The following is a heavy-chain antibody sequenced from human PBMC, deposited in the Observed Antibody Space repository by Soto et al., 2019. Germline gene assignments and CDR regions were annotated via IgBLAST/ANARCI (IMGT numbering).Heavy chain of an antibody. Sequence: PSETLSLTCAFYVGSFSGYYWRWIRQPPGKGLEWIGEINHSGSTNYNPSLKSRVTISVDTSKNQFSLKLSSVTAADTAVYYCARVIQVRGVPFYYYYGMDVWGQGTTVTVSS. J-gene: IGHJ6*02. D-gene: IGHD3-10*01. CDR3: ARVIQVRGVPFYYYYGMDV. CDR1: VGSFSGYY. CDR2: INHSGST. V-gene: IGHV4-34*01.